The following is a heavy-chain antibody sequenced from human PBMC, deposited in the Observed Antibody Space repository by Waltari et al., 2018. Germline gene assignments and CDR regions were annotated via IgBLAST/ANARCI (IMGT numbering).Heavy chain of an antibody. J-gene: IGHJ4*02. CDR3: LRGGFGVVTDY. CDR2: ISGDGAYT. Sequence: EVQLVESGGGLVQPGGSLRLSCVASGFTVSSYTMTWVRHSPVKGLGWVSYISGDGAYTYYAHSGRGRLTISRDNSQNTLYLQMSSVTVEDTAVDYCLRGGFGVVTDYWGQGILVTVSS. V-gene: IGHV3-23*04. CDR1: GFTVSSYT. D-gene: IGHD3-3*01.